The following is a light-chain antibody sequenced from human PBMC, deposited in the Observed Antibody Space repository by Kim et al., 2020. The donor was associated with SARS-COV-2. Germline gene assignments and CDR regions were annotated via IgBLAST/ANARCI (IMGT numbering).Light chain of an antibody. CDR1: QSVSSN. CDR3: QQYNYWPRRT. J-gene: IGKJ2*01. CDR2: GAS. V-gene: IGKV3-15*01. Sequence: VSPGEIATLSCRASQSVSSNLAWYQQKPGQAPRLLIYGASTRATGIPARFSGSGSGTEFTLTISSLQSEDFAIYYCQQYNYWPRRTFGQGTKLEI.